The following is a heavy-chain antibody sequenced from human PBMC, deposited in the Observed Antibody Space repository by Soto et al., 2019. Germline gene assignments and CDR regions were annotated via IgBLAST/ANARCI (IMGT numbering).Heavy chain of an antibody. V-gene: IGHV1-18*01. Sequence: QVHLVQSGGEVKKPGASVKVSCKASGYTFATYGVSWVRQAPGQGLEWMGWISPYNDHTDYAQKFQGRVTMTTDTSRSTAYMELRSLRSDDTGVSYCARDGFNAGLGRYGYGYAPPRYYGMDFWGQGTTVTVSS. CDR1: GYTFATYG. D-gene: IGHD5-18*01. J-gene: IGHJ6*02. CDR2: ISPYNDHT. CDR3: ARDGFNAGLGRYGYGYAPPRYYGMDF.